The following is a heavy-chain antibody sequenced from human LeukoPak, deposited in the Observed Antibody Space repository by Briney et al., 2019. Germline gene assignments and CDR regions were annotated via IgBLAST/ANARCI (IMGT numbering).Heavy chain of an antibody. CDR1: GGSISSYY. CDR2: IYTSGST. Sequence: SETLSLTCTVSGGSISSYYWSWIRQPPGKGLEWIGYIYTSGSTNYNPSLKSRVTISVDTSKNQFTLKLSSVTAADTAVYYCAGPAASAFDIWGQGTMVTVSS. D-gene: IGHD2-2*01. V-gene: IGHV4-4*09. CDR3: AGPAASAFDI. J-gene: IGHJ3*02.